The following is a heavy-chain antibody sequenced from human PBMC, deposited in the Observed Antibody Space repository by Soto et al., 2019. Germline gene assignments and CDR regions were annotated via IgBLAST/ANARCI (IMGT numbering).Heavy chain of an antibody. D-gene: IGHD4-17*01. CDR2: IYYSGST. V-gene: IGHV4-31*03. Sequence: QVQLQESGPGLVKPSQTLSLTCTVSGGSISSGGYYWSWIRQHPGKGLEWIGYIYYSGSTYYNPSLKSRVTIAVDTSKNQFSLKLSSVTAADTAVYYCARNFPGRKDTVTTWVYYYGMDVWGQGTTVTVSS. CDR1: GGSISSGGYY. CDR3: ARNFPGRKDTVTTWVYYYGMDV. J-gene: IGHJ6*02.